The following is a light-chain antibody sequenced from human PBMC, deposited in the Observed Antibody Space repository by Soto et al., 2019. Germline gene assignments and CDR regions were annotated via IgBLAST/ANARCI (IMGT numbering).Light chain of an antibody. Sequence: DIEMTQSPSSLAESLGDRVIITCRASQDISSWLAWYQQKPGKAPKLLVSAASTLQSGVPARFSGSGSGTEFTLTISNLQPEDVATYFCLRSNSFPRVFGQGTKLEIK. CDR2: AAS. J-gene: IGKJ1*01. V-gene: IGKV1-12*01. CDR3: LRSNSFPRV. CDR1: QDISSW.